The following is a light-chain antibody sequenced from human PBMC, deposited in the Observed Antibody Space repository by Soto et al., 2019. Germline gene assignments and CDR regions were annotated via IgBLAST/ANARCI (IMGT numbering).Light chain of an antibody. CDR1: QSVSSSY. Sequence: EIVLTQSPGTLSLSPGERATLSCRASQSVSSSYLAWYQQKSGQAPRLLIYDASSRATDIPDRFSGSGSGTDFTLTISRLEPEDFAVYYCQQYGSSPPTWTFSQGTKVEIK. CDR2: DAS. CDR3: QQYGSSPPTWT. J-gene: IGKJ1*01. V-gene: IGKV3-20*01.